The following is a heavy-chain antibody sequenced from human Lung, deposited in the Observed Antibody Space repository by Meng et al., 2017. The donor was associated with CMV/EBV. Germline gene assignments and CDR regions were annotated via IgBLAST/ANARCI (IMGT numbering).Heavy chain of an antibody. D-gene: IGHD6-19*01. J-gene: IGHJ6*02. CDR3: ARVLLDVRGWYYQGMDV. CDR2: IRHDGTNK. V-gene: IGHV3-30*02. Sequence: GESLKISCAASGFRFDDYGMHWVRQTPGKGLEWVAFIRHDGTNKFYGDSVKGRFTISRDNAKNSLYLQMNSLRAEDTAVYCCARVLLDVRGWYYQGMDVWGQGTTVTVSS. CDR1: GFRFDDYG.